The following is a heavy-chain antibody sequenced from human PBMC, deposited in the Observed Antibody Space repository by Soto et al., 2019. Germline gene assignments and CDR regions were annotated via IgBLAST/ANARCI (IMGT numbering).Heavy chain of an antibody. CDR1: GYTFTSYD. D-gene: IGHD6-19*01. CDR2: MNPNSGNT. J-gene: IGHJ6*02. V-gene: IGHV1-8*01. CDR3: ARGSDSSGWFYYYYYGMDV. Sequence: ASVKVSCKASGYTFTSYDINWVRQATXQGLDWMGWMNPNSGNTGYAQKFQGRVTMTRNTSISTAYMELSSLRSEDTAVYYCARGSDSSGWFYYYYYGMDVWGQGTTVTVSS.